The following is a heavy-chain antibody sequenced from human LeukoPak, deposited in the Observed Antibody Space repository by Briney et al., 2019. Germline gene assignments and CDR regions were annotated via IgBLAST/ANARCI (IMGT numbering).Heavy chain of an antibody. CDR3: AAPTYYDFWSGYYNDYYYMDV. CDR1: GGSISSYY. D-gene: IGHD3-3*01. V-gene: IGHV4-39*01. Sequence: PSETLSLTCTVSGGSISSYYWGWIRQPPGKGLEWIGSIYYSGSTYYNPSLKSRVTISVDTSKNQFSLKLSSVTAADTAVYYCAAPTYYDFWSGYYNDYYYMDVWGKGTTVTVSS. J-gene: IGHJ6*03. CDR2: IYYSGST.